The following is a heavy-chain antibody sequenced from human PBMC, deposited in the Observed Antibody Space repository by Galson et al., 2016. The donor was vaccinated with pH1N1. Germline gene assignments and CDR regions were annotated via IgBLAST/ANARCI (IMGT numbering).Heavy chain of an antibody. Sequence: SLRLSCAASGFTFSHYAMHWVRQAPGKGLEWVAVISYVESNKDYADSVKGRFTVSRDNSENTLYLQMNSLRAEDTALYYCARDHVYGDYFERFFDLWGRGTLVTVSS. CDR2: ISYVESNK. D-gene: IGHD4-17*01. V-gene: IGHV3-30-3*01. J-gene: IGHJ2*01. CDR1: GFTFSHYA. CDR3: ARDHVYGDYFERFFDL.